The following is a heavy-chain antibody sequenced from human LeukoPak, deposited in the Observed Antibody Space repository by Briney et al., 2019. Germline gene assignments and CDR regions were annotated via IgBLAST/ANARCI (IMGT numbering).Heavy chain of an antibody. J-gene: IGHJ4*02. D-gene: IGHD4-17*01. CDR2: ISYDGSNK. V-gene: IGHV3-30-3*01. Sequence: GGSLRLSCAASGFTFSSYAMHWVRQAPGKGLEWVAVISYDGSNKYYADSVKGRFTISRDNSKNTLYLQMNSLRAEDTAVYYCAKEKGYGDYGAHYYFDYWGQGTLVTVSS. CDR1: GFTFSSYA. CDR3: AKEKGYGDYGAHYYFDY.